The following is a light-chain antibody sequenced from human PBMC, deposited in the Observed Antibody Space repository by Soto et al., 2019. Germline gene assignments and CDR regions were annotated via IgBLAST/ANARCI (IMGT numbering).Light chain of an antibody. Sequence: IPLTQSPSSLSASVGDRVTISCRASQGIANFLAWYQQKPGKAPKLLIYGAFTLQSGVPSRFSGSGSGTNFTLTISSLQPEDFANYYCQQLNSFPIPFGPGTKVDIK. CDR2: GAF. J-gene: IGKJ3*01. V-gene: IGKV1-9*01. CDR3: QQLNSFPIP. CDR1: QGIANF.